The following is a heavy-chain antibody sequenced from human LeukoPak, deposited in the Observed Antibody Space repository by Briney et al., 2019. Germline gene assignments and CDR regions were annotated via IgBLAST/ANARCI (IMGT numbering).Heavy chain of an antibody. CDR2: MNPNSGNT. V-gene: IGHV1-8*01. Sequence: GASVKVSCKASGYTFTSYDINWVRQATGQGLEWMGWMNPNSGNTGYAQKFQGRVTMTRNTSISTAYMELSSLRSEDTAVYYCARGHYDCVWGSYRPVYFDYWGQGTLVTVSS. CDR3: ARGHYDCVWGSYRPVYFDY. J-gene: IGHJ4*02. D-gene: IGHD3-16*02. CDR1: GYTFTSYD.